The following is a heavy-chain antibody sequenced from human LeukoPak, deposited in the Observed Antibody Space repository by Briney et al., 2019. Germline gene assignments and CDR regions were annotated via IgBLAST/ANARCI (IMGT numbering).Heavy chain of an antibody. CDR2: IYYSGTT. CDR3: ARGDYVWGSYRRYFDY. CDR1: GGSISSSSYC. D-gene: IGHD3-16*02. J-gene: IGHJ4*02. Sequence: SETLSLTCSVSGGSISSSSYCWAWIRQPPGKGLEWIGSIYYSGTTYYKPSLKSRVTISVDTSKNQFSLKLSSVTAADTAVYYCARGDYVWGSYRRYFDYWGQGTPVTVSS. V-gene: IGHV4-39*07.